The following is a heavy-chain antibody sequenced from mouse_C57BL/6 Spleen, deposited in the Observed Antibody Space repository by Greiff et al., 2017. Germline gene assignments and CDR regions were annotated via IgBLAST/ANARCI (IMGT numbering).Heavy chain of an antibody. V-gene: IGHV1-42*01. Sequence: VQLQQSGPELVKPGASVKISCKASGYSFTGYYMNWVKQSPEKSLEWIGEINPSTGGNTYNQKFKAKATLTVDKSSSTASMQLKSLTSEDSAVDYGARSCGSSYEDYWGQGTTLTVSS. CDR3: ARSCGSSYEDY. J-gene: IGHJ2*01. CDR1: GYSFTGYY. CDR2: INPSTGGN. D-gene: IGHD1-1*01.